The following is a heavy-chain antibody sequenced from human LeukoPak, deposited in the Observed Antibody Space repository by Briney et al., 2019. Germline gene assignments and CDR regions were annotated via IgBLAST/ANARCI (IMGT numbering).Heavy chain of an antibody. CDR1: GDSVSSNSAA. CDR2: TYYRSKWYN. CDR3: ARVAVSGTDWSDP. V-gene: IGHV6-1*01. J-gene: IGHJ5*02. Sequence: PSQTLSLTCAISGDSVSSNSAAWSWIRQSPSRGLEWLGRTYYRSKWYNDYAVFVKSRITINPDTSKNQFSLQLNSVTPEDTAVYYCARVAVSGTDWSDPWGQGTLVTVSS. D-gene: IGHD6-19*01.